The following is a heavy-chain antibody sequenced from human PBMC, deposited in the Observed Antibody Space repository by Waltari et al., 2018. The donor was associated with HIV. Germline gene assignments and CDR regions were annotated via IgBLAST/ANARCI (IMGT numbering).Heavy chain of an antibody. CDR2: IDRGGSP. V-gene: IGHV4-34*01. CDR1: GGSFSGYSY. CDR3: ARHFEYSTGWGSVYYGMDV. D-gene: IGHD6-19*01. Sequence: QVRLQQWGAGLLKPSETLSLTCAMYGGSFSGYSYWTWIRQPPGKGLEWIGEIDRGGSPNYRPSLNSRATISRDTSKNQFSLKLTSVTAADTAVYYCARHFEYSTGWGSVYYGMDVWGQGTTVFVSS. J-gene: IGHJ6*02.